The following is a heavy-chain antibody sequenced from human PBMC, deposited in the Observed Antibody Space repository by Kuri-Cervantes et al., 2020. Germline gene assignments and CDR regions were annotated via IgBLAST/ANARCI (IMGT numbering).Heavy chain of an antibody. V-gene: IGHV3-74*01. Sequence: GGSLRLSCAASGFTFSSYAMSWVRQAPGKGLVWVSHINSDGSSTSYADSVKGRFTISRDNAKNSLYLQMNSLRAEDTALYYCAKDGLWSIAAAGTNTNFDYWGKGTTVTVSS. CDR2: INSDGSST. D-gene: IGHD6-13*01. CDR3: AKDGLWSIAAAGTNTNFDY. CDR1: GFTFSSYA. J-gene: IGHJ4*03.